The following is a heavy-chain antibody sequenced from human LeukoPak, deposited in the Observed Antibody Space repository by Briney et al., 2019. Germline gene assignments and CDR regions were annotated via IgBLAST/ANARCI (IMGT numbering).Heavy chain of an antibody. Sequence: GGSLRLSCAASGFTFSSYAMHWVRQAPGKGLERVAVISYDGSNKYYADSVKGRSTISRDNSKNTLYLQMNSLRAEDTAVYYCARDPRQYSSDLQPLFDYWGQGTLVTVSS. CDR2: ISYDGSNK. CDR1: GFTFSSYA. V-gene: IGHV3-30*04. D-gene: IGHD6-19*01. CDR3: ARDPRQYSSDLQPLFDY. J-gene: IGHJ4*02.